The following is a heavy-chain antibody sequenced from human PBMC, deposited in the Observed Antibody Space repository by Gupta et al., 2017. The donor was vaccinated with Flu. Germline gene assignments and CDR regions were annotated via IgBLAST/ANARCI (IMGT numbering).Heavy chain of an antibody. D-gene: IGHD6-19*01. CDR3: ARTYSTGRMFDY. CDR1: GGSVDSGSYY. Sequence: QVQLKESGPGLVKPSQTLSLTCTVSGGSVDSGSYYWNWIRQPAGKGLEWIGRMYTSGSTNYSPSLKSRVTISIDTSKNQFSLKLTSVTAADTAMYYCARTYSTGRMFDYWGQGTLVTVSS. J-gene: IGHJ4*02. V-gene: IGHV4-61*02. CDR2: MYTSGST.